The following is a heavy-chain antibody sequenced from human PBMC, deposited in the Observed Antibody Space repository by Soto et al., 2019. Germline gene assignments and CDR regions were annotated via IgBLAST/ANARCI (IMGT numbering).Heavy chain of an antibody. J-gene: IGHJ4*02. CDR3: ARAFSASSGLIAAAAAGYY. Sequence: QVHLVQSGAEVKKPGASVKVSCKTSGYTFTNYGINWVRQAPGQGLEWMGWISAYNGNTHYAQKLQGRVTMTTHTSTSTAYMELRSLRSDDTAVYYCARAFSASSGLIAAAAAGYYWGQGTLVTVSS. D-gene: IGHD6-13*01. CDR1: GYTFTNYG. CDR2: ISAYNGNT. V-gene: IGHV1-18*01.